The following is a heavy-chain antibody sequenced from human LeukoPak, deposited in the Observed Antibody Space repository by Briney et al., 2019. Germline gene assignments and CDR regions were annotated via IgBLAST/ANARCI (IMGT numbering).Heavy chain of an antibody. V-gene: IGHV4-39*01. CDR2: IYYSGST. D-gene: IGHD6-19*01. CDR1: GGSISTDASY. CDR3: ARLFSRGWEYHFGLDV. Sequence: SETLSLTCTVSGGSISTDASYWAWIRQPPGKGLEWIGSIYYSGSTYYSSSLKSRVALSVDTSKNQFSLKMSSVTAADTAVFYCARLFSRGWEYHFGLDVWGQGTTVTVS. J-gene: IGHJ6*02.